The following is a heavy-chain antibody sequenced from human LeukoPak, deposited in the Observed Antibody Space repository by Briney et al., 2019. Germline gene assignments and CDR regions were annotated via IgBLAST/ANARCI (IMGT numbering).Heavy chain of an antibody. CDR3: ARDSGPLKKDY. Sequence: PSETLSLTCTVSGGSISSYYWNWIRQPAGKGLEWVGRIYTSGSTNYNPSLKSRVTMSVDTSKNQFSLKLTSVTAADTAVYYCARDSGPLKKDYWGQGTLVTVSS. CDR2: IYTSGST. D-gene: IGHD3-10*01. CDR1: GGSISSYY. V-gene: IGHV4-4*07. J-gene: IGHJ4*02.